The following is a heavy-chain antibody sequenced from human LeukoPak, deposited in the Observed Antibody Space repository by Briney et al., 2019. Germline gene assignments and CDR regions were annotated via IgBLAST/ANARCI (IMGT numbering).Heavy chain of an antibody. Sequence: SETLSLTCTVSGGSISSYFWSWIRQPPGKGLEWIGYIYYSGSTNYGPSLKSRLTISVDTSKSQFSLKLRSVTAADTAVYYCARDLGLGSGWFDPWGQGTLVTVSS. CDR1: GGSISSYF. D-gene: IGHD6-19*01. J-gene: IGHJ5*02. CDR3: ARDLGLGSGWFDP. CDR2: IYYSGST. V-gene: IGHV4-59*01.